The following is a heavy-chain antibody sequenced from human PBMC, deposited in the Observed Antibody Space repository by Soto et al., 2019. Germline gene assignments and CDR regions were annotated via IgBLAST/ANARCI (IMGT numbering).Heavy chain of an antibody. J-gene: IGHJ6*03. CDR2: IYYSGST. CDR1: GGSISSYY. D-gene: IGHD7-27*01. Sequence: SETLSLTCTVSGGSISSYYWSWIRQPPGKGLEWIGYIYYSGSTNYNPSLKSRVTISVDTSKNQFSLKLSSVTAADTAVYYCARSLPWDFYMDVWGKGTTVTVSS. V-gene: IGHV4-59*01. CDR3: ARSLPWDFYMDV.